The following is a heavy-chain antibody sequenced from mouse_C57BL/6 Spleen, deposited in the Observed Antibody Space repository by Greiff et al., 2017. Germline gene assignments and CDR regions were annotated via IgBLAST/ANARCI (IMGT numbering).Heavy chain of an antibody. Sequence: EVHLVESEGGLVQPGSSMKLSCTASGFTFSDYYMAWVRQVPEKGLEWVANINYDGSSTYYLDSLKSRFIISRDNAKNILYLQMSSLKSEDTSTYYCARGRTGTVFDYWGQGTTLTVSS. V-gene: IGHV5-16*01. J-gene: IGHJ2*01. D-gene: IGHD4-1*01. CDR1: GFTFSDYY. CDR3: ARGRTGTVFDY. CDR2: INYDGSST.